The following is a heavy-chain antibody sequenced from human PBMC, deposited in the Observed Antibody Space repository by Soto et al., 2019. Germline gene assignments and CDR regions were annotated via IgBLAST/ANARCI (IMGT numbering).Heavy chain of an antibody. J-gene: IGHJ4*02. CDR2: ISSSGSYI. CDR3: ARDVVAAGLLDY. D-gene: IGHD2-2*01. V-gene: IGHV3-21*01. CDR1: GFTFSSYS. Sequence: GGSLRLSCAASGFTFSSYSMNWVRQAPGKGLEWVSSISSSGSYIYYADSVKGRFTISRDHAKNSLYLQMNSLRAEDTAIYYCARDVVAAGLLDYWGQGTLVTVSS.